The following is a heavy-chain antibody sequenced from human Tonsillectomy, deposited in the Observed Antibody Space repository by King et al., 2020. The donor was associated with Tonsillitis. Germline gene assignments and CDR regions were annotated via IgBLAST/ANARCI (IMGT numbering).Heavy chain of an antibody. CDR2: ISGSGGTT. J-gene: IGHJ6*03. D-gene: IGHD3-10*01. CDR3: AKYRGAVSSNYHMDV. V-gene: IGHV3-23*04. CDR1: GFTFSGYA. Sequence: EVQLVESGGGVVQPGGSLRLSCAASGFTFSGYAMSWVRQAPGKGLEWVSLISGSGGTTYYADSVKGRFTVSRDNSKNTLYLQMNSLRAEDTAIYYCAKYRGAVSSNYHMDVWGKGTTVTVSS.